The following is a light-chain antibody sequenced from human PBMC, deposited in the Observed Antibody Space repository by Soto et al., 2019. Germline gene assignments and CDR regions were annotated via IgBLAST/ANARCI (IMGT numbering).Light chain of an antibody. CDR2: ATS. CDR3: QQYYKWPLT. J-gene: IGKJ4*01. Sequence: LVLPQSPGTLSLSPGETATLSCRASQSVSNTYLAWYQQKPGQAPRLLIFATSTRATGVAARFSGSGSGTEFTLTISSLQSDDFAVFYCQQYYKWPLTFGGGTKVDIK. CDR1: QSVSNTY. V-gene: IGKV3D-15*01.